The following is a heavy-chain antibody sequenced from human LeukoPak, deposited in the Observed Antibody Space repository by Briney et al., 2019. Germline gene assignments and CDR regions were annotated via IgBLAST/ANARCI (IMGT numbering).Heavy chain of an antibody. J-gene: IGHJ6*02. Sequence: SQTLSLTCAISGDSVSSNSAAWIWIRQSPSRGLEWLGRTYYRSKWYNDYAVSVKSRITINPDTSKNQFSLQLNSVTPEDTAVYYCAREGDGYYYYYYGMDVWGQGTTVTVSS. CDR2: TYYRSKWYN. CDR1: GDSVSSNSAA. V-gene: IGHV6-1*01. CDR3: AREGDGYYYYYYGMDV. D-gene: IGHD5-24*01.